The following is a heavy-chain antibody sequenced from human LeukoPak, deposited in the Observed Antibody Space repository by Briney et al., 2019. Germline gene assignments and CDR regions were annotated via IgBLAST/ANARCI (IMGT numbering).Heavy chain of an antibody. CDR2: IYSGGST. D-gene: IGHD1-14*01. Sequence: GGSLRLSCAASGFTVSSNYMSWVRQAPGKGLEWVSVIYSGGSTYYADSVKGRFTISRDNSKNSLYLQMNSLRPEDTAVYYCTRDPEALDYWGRGTLVTVSS. J-gene: IGHJ4*02. CDR1: GFTVSSNY. V-gene: IGHV3-53*01. CDR3: TRDPEALDY.